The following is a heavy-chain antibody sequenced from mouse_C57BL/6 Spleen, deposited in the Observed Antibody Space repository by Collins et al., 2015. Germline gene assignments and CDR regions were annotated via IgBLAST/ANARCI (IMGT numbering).Heavy chain of an antibody. Sequence: QVQLQQSGAELVKPGASVKLPCKASGYTFTEYNIHWVKQRSGQGLEWIGWFYPGSGSIKYNEKFKDKATLTADKSSSTVYMEVSRLTSEDSAVYFCARHEDGGNYEYFDVWGTGTTVTVYS. D-gene: IGHD2-1*01. CDR2: FYPGSGSI. CDR3: ARHEDGGNYEYFDV. V-gene: IGHV1-62-2*01. J-gene: IGHJ1*03. CDR1: GYTFTEYN.